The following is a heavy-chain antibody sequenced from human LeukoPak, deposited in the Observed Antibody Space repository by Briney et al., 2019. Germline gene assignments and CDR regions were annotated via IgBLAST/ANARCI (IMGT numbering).Heavy chain of an antibody. CDR2: INHSGST. CDR3: ARHGFRYYYDSSGYYDTEFRGFYYFDY. D-gene: IGHD3-22*01. CDR1: GGSYSGYY. Sequence: SETLSLTCAVYGGSYSGYYWSWIRQPPGKGLEWIGEINHSGSTNYNPSLKSRVTISVDTSKNQFSLKLSSVTAADTAVYYCARHGFRYYYDSSGYYDTEFRGFYYFDYWGQGTLVTVSS. V-gene: IGHV4-34*01. J-gene: IGHJ4*02.